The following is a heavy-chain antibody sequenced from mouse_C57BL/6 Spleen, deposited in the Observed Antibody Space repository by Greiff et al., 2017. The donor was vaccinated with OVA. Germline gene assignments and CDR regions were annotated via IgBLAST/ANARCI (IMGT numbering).Heavy chain of an antibody. Sequence: QVQLKQPGAELVRPGSSVKLSCKASGYTFTSYWMDWVKQRPGQGLEWIGNIYPSDSETHYNQKFKDKATLTVDKSSSTAYMQLSSLTSEDSAVYYCAGRGTLYYGYDGFAYWGQGTLVTVSA. D-gene: IGHD2-2*01. J-gene: IGHJ3*01. CDR2: IYPSDSET. CDR3: AGRGTLYYGYDGFAY. V-gene: IGHV1-61*01. CDR1: GYTFTSYW.